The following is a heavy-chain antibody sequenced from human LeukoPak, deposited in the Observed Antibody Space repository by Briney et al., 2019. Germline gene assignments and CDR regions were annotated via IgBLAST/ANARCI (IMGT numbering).Heavy chain of an antibody. J-gene: IGHJ5*02. V-gene: IGHV3-7*04. CDR3: ARVVTWFDP. CDR1: GXTFSSFW. CDR2: IKEDGSML. Sequence: PGGSLRLSCAASGXTFSSFWMSWVRQAPGKGLEWVAHIKEDGSMLSYVDSVKGRFTISRDNAKNSVYLQMNSLRAEDTAVYYCARVVTWFDPWGQGSLVTVSS.